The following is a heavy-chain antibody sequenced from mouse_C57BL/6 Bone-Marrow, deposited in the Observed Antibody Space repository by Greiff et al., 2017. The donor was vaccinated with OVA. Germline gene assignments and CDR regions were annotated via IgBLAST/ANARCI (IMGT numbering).Heavy chain of an antibody. CDR3: ARRAYYNGSSPYWYFDV. Sequence: QVTLKVCGPGILQSSQTLSLTCSFSGFSLSTSGMGVSWIRQPSGKGLEWLAHIYWDDDKRYNPSLKSRLTISKDTSRNQVFLKITSVDTADTATYYCARRAYYNGSSPYWYFDVWGTGTTVTVSS. J-gene: IGHJ1*03. V-gene: IGHV8-12*01. CDR1: GFSLSTSGMG. D-gene: IGHD1-1*01. CDR2: IYWDDDK.